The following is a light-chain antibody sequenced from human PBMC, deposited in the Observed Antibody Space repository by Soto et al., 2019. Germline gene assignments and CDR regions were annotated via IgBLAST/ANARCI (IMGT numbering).Light chain of an antibody. CDR3: SSYTSSSTLV. CDR1: SSDIGGYNY. V-gene: IGLV2-14*01. Sequence: QSVLTQPASVSGSPEQSITISCTGTSSDIGGYNYVSWYQHHPGKAPKLMIYEVSNRPSGVSHRFSGSKSGNTASLTISGLQAEDEADYYCSSYTSSSTLVVGTGTKVTVL. CDR2: EVS. J-gene: IGLJ1*01.